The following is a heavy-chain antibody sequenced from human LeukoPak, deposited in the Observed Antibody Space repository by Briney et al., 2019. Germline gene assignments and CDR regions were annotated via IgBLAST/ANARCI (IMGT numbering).Heavy chain of an antibody. CDR1: GYTFTSYG. CDR3: ARDRGIQLWERYYYYYMDV. D-gene: IGHD5-18*01. Sequence: ASVKVSCNASGYTFTSYGISWVRQAPGQGLEWMGWINPNSGGTNYAQKFQGRVTMTRDTSISTAYMELSRLRSDDTAVYYYARDRGIQLWERYYYYYMDVWGKGTTVTVSS. CDR2: INPNSGGT. V-gene: IGHV1-2*02. J-gene: IGHJ6*03.